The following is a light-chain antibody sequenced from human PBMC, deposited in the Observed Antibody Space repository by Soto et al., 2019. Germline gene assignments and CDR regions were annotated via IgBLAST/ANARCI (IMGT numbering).Light chain of an antibody. Sequence: IQMTQFPSSLSASVGDRVTITCRASQDIRADLGWYQQRPGKAPKLLIYDVSSLQSGVPSRFSGSGSGTEFTLTISSLQPDDFATYYCQHYKMYSPWTFGQGTKVDIK. CDR1: QDIRAD. CDR2: DVS. V-gene: IGKV1-17*01. CDR3: QHYKMYSPWT. J-gene: IGKJ1*01.